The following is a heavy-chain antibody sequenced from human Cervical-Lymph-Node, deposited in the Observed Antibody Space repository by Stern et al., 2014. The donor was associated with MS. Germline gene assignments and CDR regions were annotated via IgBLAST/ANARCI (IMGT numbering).Heavy chain of an antibody. D-gene: IGHD6-6*01. CDR1: GFPVGASY. CDR2: IHTVGTT. CDR3: AREIAGRRFED. Sequence: MQLVQYGGGLVQPGGSLRLSCEASGFPVGASYMNWVRQAPGKGLEWVSRIHTVGTTHYADSVKGRFTISRANAKNALYLQMDRLTVEDTAVYYCAREIAGRRFEDWGRGTLVAVSP. J-gene: IGHJ4*02. V-gene: IGHV3-66*01.